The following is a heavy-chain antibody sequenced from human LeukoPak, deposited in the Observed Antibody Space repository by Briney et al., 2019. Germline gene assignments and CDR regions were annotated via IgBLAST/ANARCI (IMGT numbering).Heavy chain of an antibody. D-gene: IGHD1-14*01. J-gene: IGHJ4*02. V-gene: IGHV4-34*01. CDR3: ARRGRYFTRHVDY. CDR1: GGSFSGYY. CDR2: INHSGST. Sequence: MTSETLSLTCAVYGGSFSGYYWSWIRQPPGKGLEWIGEINHSGSTNYSPSLKSRVTISVDTPKNQFSLKLSSVTAADTAVYYCARRGRYFTRHVDYWGQGTLVTVSS.